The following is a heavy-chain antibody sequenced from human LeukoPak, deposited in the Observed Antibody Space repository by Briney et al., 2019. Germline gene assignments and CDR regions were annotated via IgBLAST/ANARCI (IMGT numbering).Heavy chain of an antibody. CDR3: ARIQLQNDNFDY. J-gene: IGHJ4*02. Sequence: PSQTLSLTCTVSGGSISSYYWSWIRQPPGKGLEWIGYIYYSGSTNYNPSLKSRVTISVDTSKNQFSLKLSSVTAADTAVYYCARIQLQNDNFDYWGQGTLVTVSS. CDR1: GGSISSYY. D-gene: IGHD5-18*01. CDR2: IYYSGST. V-gene: IGHV4-59*01.